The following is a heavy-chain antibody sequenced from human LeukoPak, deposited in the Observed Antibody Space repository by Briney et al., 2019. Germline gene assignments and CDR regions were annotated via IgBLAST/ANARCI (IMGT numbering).Heavy chain of an antibody. J-gene: IGHJ3*02. V-gene: IGHV3-74*01. D-gene: IGHD6-13*01. CDR3: ARVSLQLVRAFDI. CDR2: INSDGSST. Sequence: GGSLRLSCAASGFTFSTYWMQLVRQAPGKGLVWVSRINSDGSSTSYADSVKGRFTISRDNAKNTLYLQMNSLRAEDTAVYYCARVSLQLVRAFDIWGRGTMVTVSS. CDR1: GFTFSTYW.